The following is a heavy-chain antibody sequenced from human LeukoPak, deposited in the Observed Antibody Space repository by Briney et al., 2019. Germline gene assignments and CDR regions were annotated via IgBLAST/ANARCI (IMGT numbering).Heavy chain of an antibody. CDR3: ARGVGMFD. D-gene: IGHD3-10*02. CDR1: GGSISSSSYY. CDR2: IYYSGST. V-gene: IGHV4-39*07. J-gene: IGHJ4*02. Sequence: TSETLSLTCTVSGGSISSSSYYWGWIRQPPGKGLEWIGSIYYSGSTYYNPSLKSRVTISVDTSKNQFSLKLSSVTAADTAVYYCARGVGMFDWGQGTLVTVSS.